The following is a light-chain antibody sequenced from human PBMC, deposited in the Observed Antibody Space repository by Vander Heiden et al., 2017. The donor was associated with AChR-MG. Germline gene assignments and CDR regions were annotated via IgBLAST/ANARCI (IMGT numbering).Light chain of an antibody. Sequence: DIQMTQSPSSLSASVGDRVTITCRASQSISNFLNWYQQKPGKAPNRLIYAASSLQSGVPSRFSGSGSGTDFTLTISSLQPEDFATYYCQQSYSTRLTFGGGTKVEIK. J-gene: IGKJ4*01. CDR1: QSISNF. CDR3: QQSYSTRLT. CDR2: AAS. V-gene: IGKV1-39*01.